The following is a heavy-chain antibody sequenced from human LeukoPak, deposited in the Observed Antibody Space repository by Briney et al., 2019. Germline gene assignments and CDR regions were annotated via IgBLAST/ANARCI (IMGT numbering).Heavy chain of an antibody. J-gene: IGHJ4*02. CDR3: VSLTGMAVAPT. Sequence: SETLSLTCTVSGGSISSSSYYWGWIPQPPGKGLEGIGSIYYSGSTYYNPSRKSRVTISGDTSKNQFSLKLRSVTAADTAVSYCVSLTGMAVAPTWGQGPLVIVSS. D-gene: IGHD6-19*01. CDR1: GGSISSSSYY. CDR2: IYYSGST. V-gene: IGHV4-39*01.